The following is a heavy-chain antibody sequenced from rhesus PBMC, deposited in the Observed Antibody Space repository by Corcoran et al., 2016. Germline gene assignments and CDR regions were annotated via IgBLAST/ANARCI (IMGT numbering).Heavy chain of an antibody. CDR2: IRTKSNKYET. J-gene: IGHJ4*01. CDR3: AKIFGLVRFDY. Sequence: EVQLVESGGGLVQPGGSLRLSCAASGFTFCSSALHWVRQAAGKGLEWVGRIRTKSNKYETAYAASEKGSFTISRDDAKNMAYLQINRLKTKDTAIYYCAKIFGLVRFDYGGQGVLVTVSS. D-gene: IGHD3-3*01. V-gene: IGHV3-118*01. CDR1: GFTFCSSA.